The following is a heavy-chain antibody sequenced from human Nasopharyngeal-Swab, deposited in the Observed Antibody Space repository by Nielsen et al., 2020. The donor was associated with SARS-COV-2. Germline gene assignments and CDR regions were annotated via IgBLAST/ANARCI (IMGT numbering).Heavy chain of an antibody. V-gene: IGHV4-39*01. D-gene: IGHD2-15*01. CDR3: ARRVGVVATHSPVDWYFDL. J-gene: IGHJ2*01. CDR2: IYYSGST. Sequence: SETLSLTCTVSGGSISSSSYYWGWIRQPPGKGLEWIGSIYYSGSTYYNPSLKSRVTISVDTSKNQFSLKLSSVTAADTAVYYCARRVGVVATHSPVDWYFDLWGRGTLVTGSS. CDR1: GGSISSSSYY.